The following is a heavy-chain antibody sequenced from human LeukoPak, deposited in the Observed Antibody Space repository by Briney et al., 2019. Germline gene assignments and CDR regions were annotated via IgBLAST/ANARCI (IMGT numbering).Heavy chain of an antibody. CDR3: ARVGGTNYYYYGMDV. D-gene: IGHD2-2*01. CDR2: IYDSGST. CDR1: GGSISSYY. Sequence: SETLSLTCTVSGGSISSYYWSWIRQPPGKGLEWIGYIYDSGSTNYNPSLKSRVTISVDTSKNQFSLKLSAVTAADTAVYYCARVGGTNYYYYGMDVWGQGTTVTVSS. J-gene: IGHJ6*02. V-gene: IGHV4-59*01.